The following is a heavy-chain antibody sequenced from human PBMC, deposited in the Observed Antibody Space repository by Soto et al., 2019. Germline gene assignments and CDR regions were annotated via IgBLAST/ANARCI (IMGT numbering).Heavy chain of an antibody. D-gene: IGHD3-3*01. CDR3: AREYYDFWSGYWVPYYYYGMDV. Sequence: VASVKVSCKASGYTFTSYYMHWVRQAPGQGLEWMGIINPSGGSTSYAQKFQGRVTMTRDTSTSTVYMELSSLRSEDTAVYYCAREYYDFWSGYWVPYYYYGMDVWGQGTTVTVSS. V-gene: IGHV1-46*01. J-gene: IGHJ6*02. CDR1: GYTFTSYY. CDR2: INPSGGST.